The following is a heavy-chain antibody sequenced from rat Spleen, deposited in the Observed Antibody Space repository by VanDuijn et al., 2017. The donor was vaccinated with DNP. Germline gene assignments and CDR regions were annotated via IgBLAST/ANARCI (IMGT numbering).Heavy chain of an antibody. D-gene: IGHD1-12*01. Sequence: EVQLVESGGGLVQPGRSMKLSCAASGFTFSNHYMAWFRQAPTKGLEWVASISASGGSTSYRDSVKGRFTISRDNAKSTLFLQMTSLRSDDTATYYCVRVDRDSYAHDYWGQGVMVTVSS. J-gene: IGHJ2*01. CDR2: ISASGGST. V-gene: IGHV5-25*01. CDR3: VRVDRDSYAHDY. CDR1: GFTFSNHY.